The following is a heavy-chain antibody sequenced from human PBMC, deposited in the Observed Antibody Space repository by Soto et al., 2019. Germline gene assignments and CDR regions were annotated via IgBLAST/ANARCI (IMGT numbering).Heavy chain of an antibody. D-gene: IGHD2-15*01. V-gene: IGHV1-2*02. J-gene: IGHJ4*02. Sequence: GASVKVYFKASGYPFTGYYMHLVRQAPGQGLEWMGWINPNSGGTNYAQKFQGRVTMSRDTSISTAYMELSRLRSDDTAVYYCARVRGLVVVGLIDYWGQGTLVTVSS. CDR1: GYPFTGYY. CDR2: INPNSGGT. CDR3: ARVRGLVVVGLIDY.